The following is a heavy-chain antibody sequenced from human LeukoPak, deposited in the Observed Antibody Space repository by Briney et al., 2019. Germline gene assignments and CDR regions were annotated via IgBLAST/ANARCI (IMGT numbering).Heavy chain of an antibody. J-gene: IGHJ2*01. V-gene: IGHV4-4*02. D-gene: IGHD3-3*01. CDR2: IYHSGST. Sequence: SETLSLTCAVSGGSISSSNWWSWVRQPPGKGLEWIGEIYHSGSTNYNPTLKSRVTISVDTSKNQFSLNLSSVTAADTAVYYCARNYESWSQSCYFDLWGRGTLVTVSS. CDR3: ARNYESWSQSCYFDL. CDR1: GGSISSSNW.